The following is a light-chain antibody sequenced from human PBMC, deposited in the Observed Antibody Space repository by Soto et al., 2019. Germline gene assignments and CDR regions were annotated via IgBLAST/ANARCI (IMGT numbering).Light chain of an antibody. Sequence: QAVVTQPRSVSGSPGQSVTISCTGTSSYVGGYNYVSWYQQHPGKAPKLMIYDVSKRPSGVPDRFSGSKSGTTASLTISGLQAEDEADYYCLSYDSSLNGWVFGGGTKVTVL. CDR1: SSYVGGYNY. V-gene: IGLV2-11*01. J-gene: IGLJ3*02. CDR2: DVS. CDR3: LSYDSSLNGWV.